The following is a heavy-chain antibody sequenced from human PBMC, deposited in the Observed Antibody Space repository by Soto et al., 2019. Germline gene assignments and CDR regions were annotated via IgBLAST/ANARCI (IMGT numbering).Heavy chain of an antibody. CDR3: ARVWGNIDY. D-gene: IGHD3-16*01. CDR1: GYTFTNYD. J-gene: IGHJ4*02. CDR2: MNPNSGNT. Sequence: QVPLVQSGAAVKKPGASVKVSCKTSGYTFTNYDINWVRQATGQGLEWMGWMNPNSGNTGSTQKFQGRITMTRDSSLGTAYMELTSLRSEDTAVYYCARVWGNIDYWGQGTLVTVAS. V-gene: IGHV1-8*01.